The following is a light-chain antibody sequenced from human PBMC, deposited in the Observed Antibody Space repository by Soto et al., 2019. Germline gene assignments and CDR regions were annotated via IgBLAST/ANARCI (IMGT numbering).Light chain of an antibody. J-gene: IGKJ5*01. CDR3: QQRSDWPLA. Sequence: EKVMTQSPATLSVSPGERATLSCRASQSVGSTLAWYQQKPGQAPRLLIYDVTNRASGIPARFSGSGSETDFALTISSREPEDFAVYYCQQRSDWPLAFGQGTRLEIK. V-gene: IGKV3-11*01. CDR2: DVT. CDR1: QSVGST.